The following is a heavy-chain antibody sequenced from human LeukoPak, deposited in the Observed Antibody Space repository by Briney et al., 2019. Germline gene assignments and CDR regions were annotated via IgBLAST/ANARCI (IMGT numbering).Heavy chain of an antibody. Sequence: ASVKVSCKVSGYTFTDYYMHWVQQAPGKGLEWRGLVYPEDGETIYAEKFQGRVTITADTSTDTAYMELSSLRSEDTAVYYCATVGFQDSKGSYYYYMDVWGKGTTVTVSS. CDR1: GYTFTDYY. V-gene: IGHV1-69-2*01. CDR3: ATVGFQDSKGSYYYYMDV. CDR2: VYPEDGET. D-gene: IGHD4-11*01. J-gene: IGHJ6*03.